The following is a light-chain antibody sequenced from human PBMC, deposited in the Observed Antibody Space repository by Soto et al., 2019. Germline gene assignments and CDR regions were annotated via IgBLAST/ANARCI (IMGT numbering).Light chain of an antibody. CDR2: SNN. J-gene: IGLJ6*01. V-gene: IGLV1-44*01. Sequence: QFALTQPPSASGTPGQRVTISCSGSSSNTASNTVNWYQQLPGTAPKLLIYSNNQRHSGVPDRYSGSKSRTSASLAISGLESEDEADYYGAAWDDSPNGSDVFGSGTTVTVL. CDR1: SSNTASNT. CDR3: AAWDDSPNGSDV.